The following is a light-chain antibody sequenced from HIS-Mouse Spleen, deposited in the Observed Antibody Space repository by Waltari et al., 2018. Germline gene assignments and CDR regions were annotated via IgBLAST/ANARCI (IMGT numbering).Light chain of an antibody. J-gene: IGLJ3*02. V-gene: IGLV2-23*01. CDR1: SSDVGSSNL. CDR2: EGS. Sequence: QSALTQPASVSGSPGQSITISCTGTSSDVGSSNLVSWYQQHPDKAPKLMIYEGSKRPSGVSNRFSGSKSGNTASLTISGLQAEDEADYYCCSYAGSSTWVFGGGTKLTVL. CDR3: CSYAGSSTWV.